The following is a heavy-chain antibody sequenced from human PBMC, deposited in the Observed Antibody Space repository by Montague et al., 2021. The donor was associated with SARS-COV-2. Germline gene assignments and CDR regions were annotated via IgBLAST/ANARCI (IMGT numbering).Heavy chain of an antibody. CDR2: XYWHDGK. J-gene: IGHJ5*02. Sequence: PALVKPTQTFTLICSFSGFSLDTRGAGVAWIRQPPGKALEWLGTXYWHDGKHYNSSLKSRLSTSKDTSKNQVVLILTDVDPADTATYFCAHREGDNNGYSCEDPGGKGTMGTGSS. CDR3: AHREGDNNGYSCEDP. CDR1: GFSLDTRGAG. D-gene: IGHD5-12*01. V-gene: IGHV2-5*01.